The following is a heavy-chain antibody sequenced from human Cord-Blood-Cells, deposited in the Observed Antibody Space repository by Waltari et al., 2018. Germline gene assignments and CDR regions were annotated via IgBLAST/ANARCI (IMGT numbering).Heavy chain of an antibody. J-gene: IGHJ5*02. CDR1: GYSISSGSY. CDR2: IYHSGST. D-gene: IGHD6-13*01. Sequence: QVQLQESGPGLVKPSETLSLTCAVSGYSISSGSYWGWIRQPPGKGLEWIGSIYHSGSTYYNPSLKSRVTISVDTSKNQFSLKLSSVTAADTAVYYCARRAAAGQYNWFDPWGQGTLVTVSS. V-gene: IGHV4-38-2*01. CDR3: ARRAAAGQYNWFDP.